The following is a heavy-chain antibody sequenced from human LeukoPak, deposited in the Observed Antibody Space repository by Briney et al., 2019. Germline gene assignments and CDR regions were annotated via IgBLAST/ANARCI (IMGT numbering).Heavy chain of an antibody. CDR2: INHNGNVN. V-gene: IGHV3-7*03. Sequence: GGSLRLSCAASGFTFSSYWMNWARQAPGKGLEWVASINHNGNVNYYVDSVKGRFTIPRDNAESSLYLQMSNLRAEDTAVYFCARGGGLDVWGQGATVTVSS. CDR1: GFTFSSYW. CDR3: ARGGGLDV. J-gene: IGHJ6*02. D-gene: IGHD3-16*01.